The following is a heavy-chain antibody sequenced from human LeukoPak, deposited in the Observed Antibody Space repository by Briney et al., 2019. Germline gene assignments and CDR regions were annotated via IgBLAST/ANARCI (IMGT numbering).Heavy chain of an antibody. J-gene: IGHJ6*03. CDR1: GYTFTSYD. V-gene: IGHV1-8*03. Sequence: GASVKVSCKASGYTFTSYDINWVRQATGQGLEWMGWMNPNSGNTGYAQKFQGRVTITRNTSISTAYTELSSLRSEDTAVYYCARGGSNWSGYYYYYMDVWGKGTTVTVSS. CDR3: ARGGSNWSGYYYYYMDV. CDR2: MNPNSGNT.